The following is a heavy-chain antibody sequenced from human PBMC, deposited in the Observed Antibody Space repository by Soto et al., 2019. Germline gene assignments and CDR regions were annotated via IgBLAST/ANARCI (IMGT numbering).Heavy chain of an antibody. Sequence: QVQLVQSGAEVKKPGSSVKVSCKASGGTFSSYAISWVRQAPGQGLEWMGGIIPIFGTANYAQKFQGRVTITADEATRTAYMELSSLRSEYTAVYYCARTHGGSRSWYDPFDSWGQGTLVTVSS. CDR2: IIPIFGTA. D-gene: IGHD6-13*01. V-gene: IGHV1-69*12. CDR1: GGTFSSYA. J-gene: IGHJ4*02. CDR3: ARTHGGSRSWYDPFDS.